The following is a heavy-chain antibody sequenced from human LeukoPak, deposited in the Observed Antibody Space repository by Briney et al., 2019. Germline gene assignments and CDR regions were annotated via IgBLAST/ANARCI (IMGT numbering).Heavy chain of an antibody. J-gene: IGHJ4*02. CDR3: ARDNFQYSSGWSGFDY. V-gene: IGHV1-2*02. Sequence: ASVKVSCKXSGYTFTGYYMHWVRQAPGQGLEGMGWINPNSGGTNYSQKFQGRVTMTRDTSISTAYMELSRLRSDDTAVYYCARDNFQYSSGWSGFDYWGQGTLVTVSS. CDR1: GYTFTGYY. CDR2: INPNSGGT. D-gene: IGHD6-19*01.